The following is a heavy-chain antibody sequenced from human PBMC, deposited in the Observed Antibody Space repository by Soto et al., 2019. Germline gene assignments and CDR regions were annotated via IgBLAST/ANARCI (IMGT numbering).Heavy chain of an antibody. CDR3: ASNYAYAEGYYWYGIDV. CDR1: GFTFSSHG. V-gene: IGHV3-33*01. D-gene: IGHD3-16*01. J-gene: IGHJ6*02. CDR2: IWYDGSQM. Sequence: PGGSLRLSCEGSGFTFSSHGIHWVRQAPGKGLECVAVIWYDGSQMYYGDSVKGRFTISRDNSKNTVYLQMNSLRAEDTALYYCASNYAYAEGYYWYGIDVWGQGTTVTVSS.